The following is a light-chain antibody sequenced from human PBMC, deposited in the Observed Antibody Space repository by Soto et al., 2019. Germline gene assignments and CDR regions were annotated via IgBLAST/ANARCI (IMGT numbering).Light chain of an antibody. Sequence: EIVLTLSPATLSLSPGERATLSCRASQSVSKYLAWFQQKTGQPPRLLIYDASIRATGIPARFIGSGSETDFTLTISSLEPEDSAIYYCQQRATRVTFVQGTRLAI. V-gene: IGKV3-11*01. CDR2: DAS. J-gene: IGKJ5*01. CDR3: QQRATRVT. CDR1: QSVSKY.